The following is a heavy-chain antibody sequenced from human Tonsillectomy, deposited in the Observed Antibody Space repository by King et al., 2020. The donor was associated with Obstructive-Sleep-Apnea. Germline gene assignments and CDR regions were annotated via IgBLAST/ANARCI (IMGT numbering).Heavy chain of an antibody. V-gene: IGHV4-30-4*01. D-gene: IGHD3-16*02. Sequence: QLQESGPGLVKPSQTLSLTCTVSGGSISSGHFYWSWIRQPPGKGLEWIAFIYYSGRTYYNPSLKSRLTISVDTSKKQFSLKLTSVTAADTAVYYWASGAYIWGSYRQLDYWGQGTLVIVSS. CDR1: GGSISSGHFY. CDR2: IYYSGRT. J-gene: IGHJ4*02. CDR3: ASGAYIWGSYRQLDY.